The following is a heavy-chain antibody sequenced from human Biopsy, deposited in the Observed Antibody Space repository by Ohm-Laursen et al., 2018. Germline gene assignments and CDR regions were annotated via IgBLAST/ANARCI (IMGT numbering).Heavy chain of an antibody. D-gene: IGHD3-3*01. CDR2: IYSSGST. V-gene: IGHV4-4*07. Sequence: TLSLTCTVSGGSLSSYYWSWIRQPAGKGLEWIGRIYSSGSTNYNPSLRGRVAMSVDTSKNQFSLQLTSVTAADTAMFFCARLFRLDDYWNDDPPDGFDVWGQGTMVTVSS. CDR1: GGSLSSYY. CDR3: ARLFRLDDYWNDDPPDGFDV. J-gene: IGHJ3*01.